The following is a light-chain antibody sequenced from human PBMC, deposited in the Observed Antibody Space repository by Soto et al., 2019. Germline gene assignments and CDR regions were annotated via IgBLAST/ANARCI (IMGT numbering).Light chain of an antibody. CDR1: QSISSA. V-gene: IGKV1-13*02. Sequence: AIQLTQSPSSLSASVGDRVTITFRASQSISSALACYQQKPRQAPKLLIYDASSLESGVPSRFSGSRSCTDFSLTISSLQPEEFATYYCQQYNSDPRTFGPGTKVDIK. CDR3: QQYNSDPRT. J-gene: IGKJ3*01. CDR2: DAS.